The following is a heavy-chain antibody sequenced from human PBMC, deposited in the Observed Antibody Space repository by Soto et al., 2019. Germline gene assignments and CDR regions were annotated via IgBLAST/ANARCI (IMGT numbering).Heavy chain of an antibody. CDR3: ARGGIKRYCSGGSCYRVYNWFDP. V-gene: IGHV4-34*01. CDR2: INHSGST. Sequence: QVQLQQWGAGLLKPSETLSLTCAVYGGSFSGYYWSWIRQPPGKGLEWIGEINHSGSTNYNPSLKSRVTISVETSKNQFSLKLSSVTAADTAVYYCARGGIKRYCSGGSCYRVYNWFDPWGQGTLVTVSS. CDR1: GGSFSGYY. J-gene: IGHJ5*02. D-gene: IGHD2-15*01.